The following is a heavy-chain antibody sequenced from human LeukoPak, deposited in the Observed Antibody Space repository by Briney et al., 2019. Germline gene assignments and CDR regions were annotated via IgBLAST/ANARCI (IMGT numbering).Heavy chain of an antibody. CDR3: ARHGGKGDY. V-gene: IGHV4-39*01. CDR2: IYYSGST. J-gene: IGHJ4*02. CDR1: GGSISSSSYY. D-gene: IGHD2-15*01. Sequence: SETLSLTCTVSGGSISSSSYYWSWIRQPPGKGLEWIGYIYYSGSTNYNPSPKSRVTISVDTSKNQFSLKLSSVTAADTAVYYCARHGGKGDYWGQGTLVTVSS.